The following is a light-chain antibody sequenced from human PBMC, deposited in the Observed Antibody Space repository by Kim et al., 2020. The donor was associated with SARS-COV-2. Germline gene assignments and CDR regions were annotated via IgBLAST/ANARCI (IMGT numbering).Light chain of an antibody. V-gene: IGLV3-19*01. CDR2: GKN. Sequence: SSELTQDPAVSVALGQTVRITCPGDSLRSYYASWYQQKPGQAPVLVIYGKNNRPSGIPDRFSGSSSGNTASLTITGAQAEAEADYYCNSRDSSGYHAVFG. CDR3: NSRDSSGYHAV. J-gene: IGLJ7*01. CDR1: SLRSYY.